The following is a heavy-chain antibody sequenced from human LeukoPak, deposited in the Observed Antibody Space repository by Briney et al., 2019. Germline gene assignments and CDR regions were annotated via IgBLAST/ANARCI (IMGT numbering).Heavy chain of an antibody. CDR1: GFSVSNNY. Sequence: PGGSLRLSCVVSGFSVSNNYVSWVRQAPGKGLEWVSNIYGGGSANYADSVRGRFTISRDNSKNTLYLQMNSLRAEDTAVYYCAKLADYSGYEPFDYWGQGTLVTVSS. CDR2: IYGGGSA. D-gene: IGHD5-12*01. J-gene: IGHJ4*02. V-gene: IGHV3-53*01. CDR3: AKLADYSGYEPFDY.